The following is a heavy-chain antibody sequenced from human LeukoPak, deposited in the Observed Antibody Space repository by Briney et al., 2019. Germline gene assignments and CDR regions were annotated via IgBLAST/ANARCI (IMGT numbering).Heavy chain of an antibody. J-gene: IGHJ4*01. Sequence: GGSLGLSRAASGFTFSNYAMSWVRQAPGKGLEWVSMISGSGHTTYNADSVKGRFTISRDNSKNTLYLQMDSLRAEDTAVYFCAKTDYGDYGHYFDYWGERSLASVSS. CDR3: AKTDYGDYGHYFDY. CDR1: GFTFSNYA. D-gene: IGHD4-17*01. V-gene: IGHV3-23*01. CDR2: ISGSGHTT.